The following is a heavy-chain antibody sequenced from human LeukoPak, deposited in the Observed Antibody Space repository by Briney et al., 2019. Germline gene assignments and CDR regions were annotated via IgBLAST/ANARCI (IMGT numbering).Heavy chain of an antibody. V-gene: IGHV3-53*01. CDR1: GFTVSSNY. Sequence: GGSLRLSCAASGFTVSSNYMSWVRQAPGKGLEWVSVIYSGGSTYYADSVKGRFTISRDNSKNTLYLQMNSLRAEDTAVYYCARAAGAAPDAFDIWGQGTMVTVSS. CDR2: IYSGGST. CDR3: ARAAGAAPDAFDI. D-gene: IGHD3-10*01. J-gene: IGHJ3*02.